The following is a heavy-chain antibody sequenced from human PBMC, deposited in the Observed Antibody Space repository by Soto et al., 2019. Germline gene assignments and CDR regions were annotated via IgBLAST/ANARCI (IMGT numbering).Heavy chain of an antibody. D-gene: IGHD5-12*01. Sequence: QVQLQESGPGLVKPSETLSLTCTVSGGSISSYYWSWIRQPPGKGLEWIGYIYYSGSTNYNPSLKSRVTISVDTSKNQFSLKLSSVTAAVTAVYYCARARWSGYDYYFDYWGQGTLVTVSS. J-gene: IGHJ4*02. CDR1: GGSISSYY. CDR2: IYYSGST. CDR3: ARARWSGYDYYFDY. V-gene: IGHV4-59*01.